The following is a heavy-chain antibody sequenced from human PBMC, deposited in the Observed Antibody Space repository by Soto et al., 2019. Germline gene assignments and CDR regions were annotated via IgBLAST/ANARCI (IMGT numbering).Heavy chain of an antibody. J-gene: IGHJ4*02. CDR3: AKGPIAQVGLGDY. V-gene: IGHV3-23*01. CDR2: ISGSGGST. CDR1: GFTFSSYA. Sequence: VGSLRLSCAASGFTFSSYAMSWVRQAPGKGLEWVSAISGSGGSTYYADSVKGRFTISRDNSKNTLYLQMNSLRAEDTAVYYCAKGPIAQVGLGDYCGQRTLVTVSS. D-gene: IGHD3-16*01.